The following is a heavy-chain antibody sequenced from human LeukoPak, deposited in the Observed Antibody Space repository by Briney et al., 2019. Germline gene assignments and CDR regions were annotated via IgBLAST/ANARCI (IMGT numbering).Heavy chain of an antibody. CDR1: GFTLSSYE. J-gene: IGHJ3*02. D-gene: IGHD4-17*01. V-gene: IGHV3-48*03. CDR2: ISTSGTII. Sequence: GGSLRLSCAASGFTLSSYEMYWVRQAPGKGLEWVSYISTSGTIIRYAESVKGRFTISRDNARNSLYLQMNSLSAEDTAAYYCARDRYGDYGDAFDIWGQGTMVTVSS. CDR3: ARDRYGDYGDAFDI.